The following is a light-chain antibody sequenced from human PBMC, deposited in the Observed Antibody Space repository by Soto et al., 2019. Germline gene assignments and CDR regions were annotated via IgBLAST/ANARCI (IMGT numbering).Light chain of an antibody. J-gene: IGKJ4*01. Sequence: DIQLTQSPSFLSASVGDRVTITCRATQGISYYLAWYQQKPGKAPKVLIYDASTLQSGVPSRFSGSGSGTEFTLTISSLQPEDFATYHCQQLNSYPLTFGGGTKVEIK. CDR3: QQLNSYPLT. V-gene: IGKV1-9*01. CDR1: QGISYY. CDR2: DAS.